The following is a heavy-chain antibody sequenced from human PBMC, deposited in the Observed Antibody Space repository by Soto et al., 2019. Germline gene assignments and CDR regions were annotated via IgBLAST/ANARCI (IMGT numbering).Heavy chain of an antibody. CDR3: ARAYYYGSPGDFDY. CDR2: ISSSSSNI. J-gene: IGHJ4*02. CDR1: GFTFSSYS. D-gene: IGHD3-10*01. Sequence: EVQLVESGGGLVQPGGSLRLSCAASGFTFSSYSMNWVRQAPGKGLEWVSYISSSSSNIYYADSVKGRFTISRDNAKNSLYLQMNSLRAEDTAVYYCARAYYYGSPGDFDYWGQGTLVTVSS. V-gene: IGHV3-48*01.